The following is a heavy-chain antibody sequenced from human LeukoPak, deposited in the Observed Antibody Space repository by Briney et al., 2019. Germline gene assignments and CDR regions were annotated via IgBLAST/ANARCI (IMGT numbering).Heavy chain of an antibody. V-gene: IGHV3-74*01. J-gene: IGHJ4*02. Sequence: GGSLRLSCAVSGFTFSAYSMHWVRQAPGKGPVWVSRIKTDGSITDYADFVKGRLTISRDNAKNTLHLQMNSLRAEDTAVYYCAREKGSSWSPFDYWGQGTLVTVSS. D-gene: IGHD6-13*01. CDR3: AREKGSSWSPFDY. CDR2: IKTDGSIT. CDR1: GFTFSAYS.